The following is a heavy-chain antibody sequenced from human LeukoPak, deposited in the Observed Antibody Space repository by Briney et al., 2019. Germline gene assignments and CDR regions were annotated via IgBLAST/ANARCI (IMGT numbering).Heavy chain of an antibody. D-gene: IGHD3-22*01. CDR1: GGSISSGGYY. V-gene: IGHV4-31*11. Sequence: SQTLSLTCAVSGGSISSGGYYWSWIRQHPGKGLEWIGYIYYSGSTYYNPSLKSRVTISVDTSKNQFSLKLSSVTAADTAVYYCARDLVGDYYDSSSPLDYWGQGTLVTVSS. CDR2: IYYSGST. J-gene: IGHJ4*02. CDR3: ARDLVGDYYDSSSPLDY.